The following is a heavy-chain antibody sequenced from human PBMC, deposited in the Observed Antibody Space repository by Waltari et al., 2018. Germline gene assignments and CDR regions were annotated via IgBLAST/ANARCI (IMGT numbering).Heavy chain of an antibody. D-gene: IGHD3-3*01. Sequence: QLQLQESGPGLVKPSETLSLTCTVSGGSISSSSYYWGWIRQPPGKGLEWIGSIYYSGSTYYNPSLKSRVTISVDTSKNQFSLKLSSVTAADTAVYYCARGSLYDFWSGGYLNWFDPWGQGTLVTVSS. CDR2: IYYSGST. CDR3: ARGSLYDFWSGGYLNWFDP. CDR1: GGSISSSSYY. V-gene: IGHV4-39*07. J-gene: IGHJ5*02.